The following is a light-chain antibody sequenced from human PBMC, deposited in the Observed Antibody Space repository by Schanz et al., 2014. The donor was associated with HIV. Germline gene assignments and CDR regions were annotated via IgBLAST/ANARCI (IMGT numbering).Light chain of an antibody. CDR1: QSISTH. V-gene: IGKV3-11*01. Sequence: EIVLTQSPGTLSLSPGEVGTLSCRASQSISTHLAWYQQKPGQAPTLLIYGASKRATGIPDRFIGSGSGTDFTLTINRLEPEDFAVYYCHQNSDWPRTFGGGTRVQI. J-gene: IGKJ4*01. CDR2: GAS. CDR3: HQNSDWPRT.